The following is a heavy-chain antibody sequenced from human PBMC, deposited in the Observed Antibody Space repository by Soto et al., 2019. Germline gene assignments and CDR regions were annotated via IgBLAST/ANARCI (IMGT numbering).Heavy chain of an antibody. CDR1: GGTFSSYA. CDR3: ARDRWVVPAAKSRWFDP. Sequence: QVQLVQSGAEVKKPGSSVKVSCTASGGTFSSYAISWVRQAPGQGLEWMGGIIPIFGTANYAQKFQGRVTITADESTSTAYRELSSLRSEDTSVYYCARDRWVVPAAKSRWFDPWGQGTLVTVSS. V-gene: IGHV1-69*01. D-gene: IGHD2-2*01. J-gene: IGHJ5*02. CDR2: IIPIFGTA.